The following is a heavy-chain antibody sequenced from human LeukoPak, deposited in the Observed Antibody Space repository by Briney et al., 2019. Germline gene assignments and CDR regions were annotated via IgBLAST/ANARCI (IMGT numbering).Heavy chain of an antibody. V-gene: IGHV4-38-2*02. D-gene: IGHD6-13*01. CDR2: IYHSGST. J-gene: IGHJ4*02. CDR1: GYSISSGYY. CDR3: ARSMPSVIAAAHDY. Sequence: PSETLSLTCTVSGYSISSGYYWGWIRQPPGKGLEWIGSIYHSGSTYYNPSLKSRVTISVDTSKNQFSLKLSSVTAADTAVYYCARSMPSVIAAAHDYWGQGTLVTVSS.